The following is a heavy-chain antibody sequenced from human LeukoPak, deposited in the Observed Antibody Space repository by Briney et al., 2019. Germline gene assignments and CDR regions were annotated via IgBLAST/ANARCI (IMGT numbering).Heavy chain of an antibody. V-gene: IGHV3-7*03. J-gene: IGHJ6*03. CDR1: GFTFSNYW. Sequence: PGGSLRLSCAASGFTFSNYWMSWVRQAPGKGLEWVANIKQDGSEKYYVGSLKGRFTISRDNANNSLYLQMNSLRVEDTAVYYCARAWGEIRYFDSHMDVWGKGTTVTVSS. CDR3: ARAWGEIRYFDSHMDV. CDR2: IKQDGSEK. D-gene: IGHD3-9*01.